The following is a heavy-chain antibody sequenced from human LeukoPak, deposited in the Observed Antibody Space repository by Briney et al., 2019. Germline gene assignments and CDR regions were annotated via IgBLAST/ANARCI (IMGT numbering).Heavy chain of an antibody. D-gene: IGHD2-8*02. CDR1: GFTFSTYG. Sequence: GGSLRLSCGASGFTFSTYGMSCVRQAPGKGLEWGSAIRGSGDNTYYADSVRGRFTISRDSSSNTLYLQMNSLRADDTAVYYCAKSGDVTSMRVGELNWGQGTQVTVSS. CDR3: AKSGDVTSMRVGELN. J-gene: IGHJ4*02. V-gene: IGHV3-23*01. CDR2: IRGSGDNT.